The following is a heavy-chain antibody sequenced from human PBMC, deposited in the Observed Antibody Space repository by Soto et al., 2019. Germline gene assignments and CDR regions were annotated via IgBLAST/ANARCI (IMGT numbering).Heavy chain of an antibody. V-gene: IGHV3-66*01. Sequence: EVQLVESGGGLVQPGGSLRLSCAASGFTVSSNYMSWVRQAPGKGLEWVSVIYSGGSTYYADSVKGRFTISRDNSQNTLYLKMNSLRAEDTAVYYCATEGDYGDPFQHWGQGTLVTVSS. CDR3: ATEGDYGDPFQH. J-gene: IGHJ1*01. CDR2: IYSGGST. D-gene: IGHD4-17*01. CDR1: GFTVSSNY.